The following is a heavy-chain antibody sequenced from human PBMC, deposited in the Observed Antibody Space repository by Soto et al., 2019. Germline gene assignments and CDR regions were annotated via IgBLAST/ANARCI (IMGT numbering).Heavy chain of an antibody. Sequence: QVQLQESGPGLVKPSQTLSLTCTVSGASITSGGYYWNWIRQHPGKGLEWIGYIYYSGNTYYNPSLQSRVTISVDTSKNQFSLKLSSVTAEDTAVYYCTRSIQHWGQGTLVTVSS. V-gene: IGHV4-31*03. J-gene: IGHJ1*01. CDR3: TRSIQH. CDR2: IYYSGNT. CDR1: GASITSGGYY.